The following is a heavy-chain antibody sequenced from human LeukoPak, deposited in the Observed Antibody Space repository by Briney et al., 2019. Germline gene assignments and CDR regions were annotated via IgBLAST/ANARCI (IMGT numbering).Heavy chain of an antibody. CDR2: ISSRSSYI. CDR3: AELGITMIGGV. V-gene: IGHV3-21*01. CDR1: GFTFSTYT. D-gene: IGHD3-10*02. J-gene: IGHJ6*04. Sequence: GGSLRLSCAASGFTFSTYTMNWVRQAPGKGLEWVSSISSRSSYIYYADSVKGRFTISRDNAKNSLYLQMNSLRAEDTAVYSCAELGITMIGGVWGKGTTVTISS.